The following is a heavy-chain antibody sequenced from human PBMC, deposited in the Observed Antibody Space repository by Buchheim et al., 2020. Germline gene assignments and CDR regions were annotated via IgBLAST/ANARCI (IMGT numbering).Heavy chain of an antibody. D-gene: IGHD3-3*01. J-gene: IGHJ6*02. CDR2: ISGSGGST. CDR3: LTSYDFWSGYYNLVDYYYGMDV. CDR1: GFTFSSYA. Sequence: VQLVESGGGLVQPGGSLRLSCAASGFTFSSYAMSWVRQAPGKGLEWVSAISGSGGSTYYADSVKGRFTISRDNSKNTLYLQMNSLRAEDTAVYYCLTSYDFWSGYYNLVDYYYGMDVWGQGTT. V-gene: IGHV3-23*04.